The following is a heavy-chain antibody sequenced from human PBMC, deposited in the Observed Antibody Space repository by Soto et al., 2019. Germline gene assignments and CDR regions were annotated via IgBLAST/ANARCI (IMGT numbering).Heavy chain of an antibody. CDR2: ISAYNGNT. Sequence: QVQLVQSGAEVKKPGASVKVSCKASRYTFINYGISWVRQAPGQGLEWMGWISAYNGNTNYAQKLQGRVTMTTDTSTSTAYMELRSLRSDDTAVYYCARDVRATYDFWSVDWFDPWGQGTLVTVSS. CDR3: ARDVRATYDFWSVDWFDP. CDR1: RYTFINYG. J-gene: IGHJ5*02. V-gene: IGHV1-18*01. D-gene: IGHD3-3*01.